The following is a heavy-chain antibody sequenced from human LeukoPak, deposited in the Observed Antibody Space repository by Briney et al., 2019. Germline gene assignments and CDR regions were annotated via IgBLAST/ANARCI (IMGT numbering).Heavy chain of an antibody. CDR1: GYTFTSYG. CDR2: ISAYNGNT. Sequence: ASVTVSCKASGYTFTSYGISWVRQAPGQGLEGMGWISAYNGNTNYAQKLQGRVTMTTDTSTSTAYMELSSLRSEDTAVYYCARLSSHYGDYKVDPWGQGTLVTVSS. CDR3: ARLSSHYGDYKVDP. D-gene: IGHD4-17*01. V-gene: IGHV1-18*01. J-gene: IGHJ5*02.